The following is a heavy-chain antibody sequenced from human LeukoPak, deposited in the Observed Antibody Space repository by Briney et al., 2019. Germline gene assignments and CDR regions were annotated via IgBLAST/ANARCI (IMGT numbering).Heavy chain of an antibody. V-gene: IGHV1-18*04. D-gene: IGHD7-27*01. CDR1: GYTFTGYY. CDR2: ISAYNGNP. Sequence: ASLKVSCKASGYTFTGYYMHWVRQAPGQGLEWMGWISAYNGNPNYAQKLQVRVTMTTDTSTSTAYMELRSLRSDDTAVYYCARVIHWGYDYWGQGTLVTVSS. J-gene: IGHJ4*02. CDR3: ARVIHWGYDY.